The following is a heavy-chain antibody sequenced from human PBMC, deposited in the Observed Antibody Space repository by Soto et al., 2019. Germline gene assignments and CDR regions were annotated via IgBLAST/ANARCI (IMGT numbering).Heavy chain of an antibody. V-gene: IGHV1-69*06. Sequence: ASVKVSCKASGGTFSSYAISWVRQAPGQGLEWMGGIIPIFGTANYAQKFQGRVTITADKSTSTAYMELSSLRSEDTAVYYCAGYQNYDFWSGSPFDYWGQGTLVTVSS. CDR3: AGYQNYDFWSGSPFDY. D-gene: IGHD3-3*01. CDR2: IIPIFGTA. CDR1: GGTFSSYA. J-gene: IGHJ4*02.